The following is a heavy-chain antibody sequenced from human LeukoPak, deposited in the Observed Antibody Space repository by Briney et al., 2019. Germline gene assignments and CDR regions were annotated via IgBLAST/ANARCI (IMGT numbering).Heavy chain of an antibody. CDR3: AKPGVASPKYYYYGMDV. CDR1: GFTVSSNY. V-gene: IGHV3-53*01. CDR2: IYSGGST. Sequence: GGSLRLSCAASGFTVSSNYMSWVRQAPGKGLEWVSVIYSGGSTYYADSVKGRFTISRDNSKNTLYLQMNSLRAEGTAVYYCAKPGVASPKYYYYGMDVWGQGTTVTVSS. D-gene: IGHD1-14*01. J-gene: IGHJ6*02.